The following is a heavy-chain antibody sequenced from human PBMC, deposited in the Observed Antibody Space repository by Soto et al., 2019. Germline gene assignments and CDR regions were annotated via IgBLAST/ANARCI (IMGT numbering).Heavy chain of an antibody. CDR1: GGSISSYY. J-gene: IGHJ6*02. Sequence: SETLSLTCTVAGGSISSYYWSWIRQPAGKGLEWIGRIYTSGSTNYNPSLKSRVTMSVDTSKNQFSLKLSSVTAADTAVYYCARVCSGGSCYAGYYYGMDVWGQGTTVTVSS. D-gene: IGHD2-15*01. CDR3: ARVCSGGSCYAGYYYGMDV. CDR2: IYTSGST. V-gene: IGHV4-4*07.